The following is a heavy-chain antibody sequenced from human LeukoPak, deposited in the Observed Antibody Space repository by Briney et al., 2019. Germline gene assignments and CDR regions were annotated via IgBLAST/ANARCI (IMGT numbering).Heavy chain of an antibody. J-gene: IGHJ5*02. CDR2: INHSGST. CDR1: GGSFSGYY. Sequence: SETLSLTCAVYGGSFSGYYWSWIRQPPGKGLEWIGEINHSGSTNYNPSLKSRVTISVDTSKNQFSLKLSSVTAADTAVYYCARAPRGWTMVGAAHWFDPWGQGTLVTVSS. D-gene: IGHD2-15*01. V-gene: IGHV4-34*01. CDR3: ARAPRGWTMVGAAHWFDP.